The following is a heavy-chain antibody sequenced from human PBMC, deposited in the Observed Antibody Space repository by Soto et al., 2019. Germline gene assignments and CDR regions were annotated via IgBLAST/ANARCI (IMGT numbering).Heavy chain of an antibody. CDR1: GGSISSYY. CDR3: ARDVVPAATWFDP. J-gene: IGHJ5*02. V-gene: IGHV4-59*01. CDR2: IYYSGST. D-gene: IGHD2-2*01. Sequence: QVQLQESGPGLVKPSETLSLTCTVSGGSISSYYWSWIRQPPGKGLEWIAYIYYSGSTNYNPSLKSRVTMSVDTSNNRCSRKLSSVTAADTAVYYCARDVVPAATWFDPWGQGTLVTVSS.